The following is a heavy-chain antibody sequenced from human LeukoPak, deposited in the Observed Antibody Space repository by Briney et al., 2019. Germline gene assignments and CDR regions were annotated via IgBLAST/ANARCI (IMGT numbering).Heavy chain of an antibody. CDR1: VGSISSSSYY. Sequence: SETLSLTCTLSVGSISSSSYYWGWIRQPPGKGLEWIGSIYHSGNTYYNPSLKSRVTISVDTSKNQFSLKLNSVTAADTAVYYCARAGYGDSDFDYWGQGTLVTVSS. CDR2: IYHSGNT. D-gene: IGHD4-17*01. J-gene: IGHJ4*02. CDR3: ARAGYGDSDFDY. V-gene: IGHV4-39*07.